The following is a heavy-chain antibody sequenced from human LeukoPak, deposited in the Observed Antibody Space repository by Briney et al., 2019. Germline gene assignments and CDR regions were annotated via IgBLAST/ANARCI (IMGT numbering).Heavy chain of an antibody. CDR2: INHSGST. V-gene: IGHV4-34*01. J-gene: IGHJ4*02. CDR3: ASGRSSWYNDYFDY. Sequence: SETLSLTCAVYGGSFSGYYWSWIRQPPGKGLEWIGEINHSGSTNYNPSLKSRVTISVDTSKNQFSLKPSSVTAADTAVYYCASGRSSWYNDYFDYWGQGTLVTVSS. CDR1: GGSFSGYY. D-gene: IGHD6-13*01.